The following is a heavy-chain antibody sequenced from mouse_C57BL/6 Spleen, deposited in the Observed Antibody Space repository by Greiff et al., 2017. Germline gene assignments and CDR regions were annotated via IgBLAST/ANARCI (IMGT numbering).Heavy chain of an antibody. V-gene: IGHV1-66*01. CDR2: IYPGSGNT. D-gene: IGHD1-1*01. CDR3: ARTDYGSSSAWFAY. CDR1: GYSFTSYY. Sequence: QVHVKQSGPELVKPGASVKISCKASGYSFTSYYIHWVKQRPGQGLEWIGWIYPGSGNTKYNEKFKGKATLTADTSSSTAYMQLSSLTSEDSAVYYCARTDYGSSSAWFAYWGQGTLVTVSA. J-gene: IGHJ3*01.